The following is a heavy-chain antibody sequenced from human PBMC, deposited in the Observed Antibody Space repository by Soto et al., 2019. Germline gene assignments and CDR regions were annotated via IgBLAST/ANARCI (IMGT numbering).Heavy chain of an antibody. D-gene: IGHD3-3*01. CDR3: ARASWYFWSGYYPNWFDP. Sequence: EVQLVESGGGLVQPGGSLRLSCAASGFTFSSYSMNWVRQAPGKGLEWVSYISSSSSTIYYADSVKGRFTISRDNAKNSLYLQMNSLRDEDTSVYYCARASWYFWSGYYPNWFDPWGHGTLVTVSS. J-gene: IGHJ5*02. CDR2: ISSSSSTI. CDR1: GFTFSSYS. V-gene: IGHV3-48*02.